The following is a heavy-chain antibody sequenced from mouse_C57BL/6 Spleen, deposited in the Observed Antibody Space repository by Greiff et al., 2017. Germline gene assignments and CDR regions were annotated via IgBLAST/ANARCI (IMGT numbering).Heavy chain of an antibody. CDR3: ARGFITTVVDAMDY. D-gene: IGHD1-1*01. CDR1: GYTFTSYW. J-gene: IGHJ4*01. CDR2: IDPNSGGT. Sequence: QVQLQQSGAELVKPGASVKLSCKASGYTFTSYWMNWVKQRPGRGLEWIGRIDPNSGGTKYNEKFKSKATLTVDKPSSTAYMQLSSLTSEDSAVYYCARGFITTVVDAMDYWGQGTSVTVSS. V-gene: IGHV1-72*01.